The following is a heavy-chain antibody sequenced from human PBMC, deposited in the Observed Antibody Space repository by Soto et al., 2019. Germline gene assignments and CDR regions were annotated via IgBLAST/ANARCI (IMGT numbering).Heavy chain of an antibody. J-gene: IGHJ4*02. CDR1: GGSISGYY. CDR3: ARLACSTTRCFTYFDY. Sequence: ETLSLTCTVSGGSISGYYWTWIRQPPGKGLEWIGYIYSSGNTNYNPSLQSRVTISVDTSKNQFSLKLSSVTAADTAVYYCARLACSTTRCFTYFDYWGQGALVTVSS. V-gene: IGHV4-59*08. D-gene: IGHD2-2*02. CDR2: IYSSGNT.